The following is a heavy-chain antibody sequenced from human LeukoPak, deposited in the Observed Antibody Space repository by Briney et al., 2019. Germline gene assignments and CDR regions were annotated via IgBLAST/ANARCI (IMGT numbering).Heavy chain of an antibody. V-gene: IGHV3-11*04. D-gene: IGHD6-19*01. Sequence: GGSLRLSCAASGFTFSDYSMAWMRQSPRKGLEWVSYISSSSSTIYYADSVKGRFTISRDNAKNSLYLQMNSLRAEDTAVYYCAREAGYSSGWYPDAFDIWGQGTMVTVSS. CDR3: AREAGYSSGWYPDAFDI. J-gene: IGHJ3*02. CDR1: GFTFSDYS. CDR2: ISSSSSTI.